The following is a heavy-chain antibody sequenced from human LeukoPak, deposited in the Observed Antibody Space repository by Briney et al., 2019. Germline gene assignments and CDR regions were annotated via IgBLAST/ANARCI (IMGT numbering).Heavy chain of an antibody. Sequence: SETLSLTCSVSGDSIRSYYWSWIRQPAGKGLEWIGRIYSVGTTNYNPSLKSRVTMSIDTSKNQFSLRLSSVTAADTAVYYCARGAGYSRYFDLWGRGTLVTVS. D-gene: IGHD6-13*01. CDR1: GDSIRSYY. V-gene: IGHV4-4*07. CDR2: IYSVGTT. J-gene: IGHJ2*01. CDR3: ARGAGYSRYFDL.